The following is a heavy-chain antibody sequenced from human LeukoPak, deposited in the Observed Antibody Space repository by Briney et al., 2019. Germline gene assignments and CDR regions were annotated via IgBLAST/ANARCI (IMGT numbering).Heavy chain of an antibody. V-gene: IGHV1-18*01. CDR3: ARVDIVVVVAANWFDP. CDR2: ISTYNGNT. CDR1: GYTFTSYG. J-gene: IGHJ5*02. D-gene: IGHD2-15*01. Sequence: ASVKVSCKASGYTFTSYGISWVRQAPGQGLEWMGWISTYNGNTNYAQRLQGRVTMTTDTSTSTAYMELRSLRSDDTAVYYCARVDIVVVVAANWFDPLGQGTLVTVSS.